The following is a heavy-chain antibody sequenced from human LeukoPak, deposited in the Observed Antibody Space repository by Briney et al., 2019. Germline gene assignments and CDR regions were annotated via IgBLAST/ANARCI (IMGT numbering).Heavy chain of an antibody. CDR3: AKGGRAAADRNFDL. CDR2: ISYEGGTQ. Sequence: TGGSLRLSCAASGVTLSPYGMHWVRQAPGKGLEWVAVISYEGGTQHYADSVKGRFIISRDNPRNTLYLQMNSLRVEDTAVYYCAKGGRAAADRNFDLWGRGTLVAVSS. D-gene: IGHD6-13*01. V-gene: IGHV3-30*18. J-gene: IGHJ2*01. CDR1: GVTLSPYG.